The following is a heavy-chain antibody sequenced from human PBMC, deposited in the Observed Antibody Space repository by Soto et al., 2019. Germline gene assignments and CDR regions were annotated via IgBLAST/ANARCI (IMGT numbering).Heavy chain of an antibody. CDR1: GYTFIDYY. D-gene: IGHD3-9*01. CDR3: ARPPGYITDWYYFDL. V-gene: IGHV1-2*02. CDR2: ISPRSGGT. J-gene: IGHJ4*02. Sequence: ASVKVTCKASGYTFIDYYMHWVRQAPGQGFEWMGRISPRSGGTNYAQKFQGRVTMTWDTSLNTAYMELSSLISEDTAVYYCARPPGYITDWYYFDLWGQGTLVTVSS.